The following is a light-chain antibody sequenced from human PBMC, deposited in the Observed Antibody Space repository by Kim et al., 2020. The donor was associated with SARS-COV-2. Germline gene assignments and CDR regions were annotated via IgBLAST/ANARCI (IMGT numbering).Light chain of an antibody. V-gene: IGKV2-30*02. CDR1: QSLVHSDGNTH. CDR2: EVA. Sequence: DVVMTQSPLSLPVTLGQPASISCRPSQSLVHSDGNTHWNWFQQRPGESPRRLIYEVANRYSGVPNRSSGSGSGTDFTLKLSRVEAEDVKVYYCRQSKHSPYTFGRETKLEI. J-gene: IGKJ2*01. CDR3: RQSKHSPYT.